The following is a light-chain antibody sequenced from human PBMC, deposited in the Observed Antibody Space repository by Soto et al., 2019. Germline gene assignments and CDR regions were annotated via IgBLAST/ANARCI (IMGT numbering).Light chain of an antibody. CDR3: SSYRSSSTGV. Sequence: QSALTQPASVSGSPGQSITISCTGTRSDVGGYNFVSWYQQHPGKAPKLMIYDVSNRPSGVSNRFSGSKSGNTASLTISGLQAEDEADYYCSSYRSSSTGVFGTGTKVTV. J-gene: IGLJ1*01. CDR2: DVS. CDR1: RSDVGGYNF. V-gene: IGLV2-14*01.